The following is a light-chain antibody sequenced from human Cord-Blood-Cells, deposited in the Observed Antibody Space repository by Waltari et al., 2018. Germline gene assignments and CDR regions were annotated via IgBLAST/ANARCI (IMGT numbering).Light chain of an antibody. CDR1: QSVSSSY. CDR2: GAS. J-gene: IGKJ4*01. Sequence: EIVLTQSPGTLSLSPGERATLPCRASQSVSSSYLAWYQQKPGQAPRLLIYGASSRGTGIPDRFSGSGSGTDFTLTISRLEPEDFAVYYCQQYGSSPLTFGGGTKVEIK. V-gene: IGKV3-20*01. CDR3: QQYGSSPLT.